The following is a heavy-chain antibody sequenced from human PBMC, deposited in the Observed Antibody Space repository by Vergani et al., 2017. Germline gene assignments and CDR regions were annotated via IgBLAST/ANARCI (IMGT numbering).Heavy chain of an antibody. CDR2: IKSKTDGGKT. D-gene: IGHD3-22*01. CDR1: GFTFSNAW. Sequence: EVQLVESGGGLVKPGGSLRLSCAASGFTFSNAWMSWVRQAPGKGLEWVGRIKSKTDGGKTDYTAPVKGRFTISRDASTNTLYMQRNSVKTADTAVYYCSTVIDYYDSSGPLDYWGEGSLVTVSS. J-gene: IGHJ4*02. V-gene: IGHV3-15*01. CDR3: STVIDYYDSSGPLDY.